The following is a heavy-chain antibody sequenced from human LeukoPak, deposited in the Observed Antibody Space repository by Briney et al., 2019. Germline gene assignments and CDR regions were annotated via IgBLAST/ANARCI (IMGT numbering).Heavy chain of an antibody. D-gene: IGHD3-22*01. V-gene: IGHV4-59*01. CDR3: ARRDYESSGYYYFQY. CDR2: IYYSGST. CDR1: AASISSYY. J-gene: IGHJ1*01. Sequence: SETPSLTCTVSAASISSYYWNWIRQPPGKGLECIGYIYYSGSTNYNPSLKSRVTISVDTSKNQFSLKLSSVTAADTAVYYCARRDYESSGYYYFQYWGQGTLVTVSS.